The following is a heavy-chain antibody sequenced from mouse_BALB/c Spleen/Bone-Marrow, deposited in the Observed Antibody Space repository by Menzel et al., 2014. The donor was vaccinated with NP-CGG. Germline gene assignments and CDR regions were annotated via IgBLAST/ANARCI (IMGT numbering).Heavy chain of an antibody. J-gene: IGHJ4*01. CDR1: GFTFSSYG. CDR3: ARDGYYVFYAMDY. Sequence: EVQLVESGGGLVQPGGSLKLSCAASGFTFSSYGMSWVRQTPDKRLELVATINSNGGSTYYPDSVKGRITISRDNAKNSLYLQMSSLKSEDSAMYYCARDGYYVFYAMDYWGQGTSVSVSS. V-gene: IGHV5-6-3*01. D-gene: IGHD2-3*01. CDR2: INSNGGST.